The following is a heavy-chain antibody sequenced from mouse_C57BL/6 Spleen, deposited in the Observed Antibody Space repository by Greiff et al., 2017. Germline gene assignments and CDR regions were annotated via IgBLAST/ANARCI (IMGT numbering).Heavy chain of an antibody. Sequence: QVQLQQSGAELVKPGASVKMSCKASGYTFTTYPIEWMKQNHGKSLEWIGNFHPYNDDTKYNEKFKGKATLTVEKSSSTVYLELSRLTSEDSAVYYCARGSMGYDGYYGYAMDYWGQGTSVTVSS. D-gene: IGHD2-3*01. V-gene: IGHV1-47*01. CDR2: FHPYNDDT. CDR3: ARGSMGYDGYYGYAMDY. CDR1: GYTFTTYP. J-gene: IGHJ4*01.